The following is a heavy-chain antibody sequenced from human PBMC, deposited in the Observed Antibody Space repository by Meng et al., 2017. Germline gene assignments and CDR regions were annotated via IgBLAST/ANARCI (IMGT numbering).Heavy chain of an antibody. CDR1: GYNFPDYY. Sequence: QGQLVQSGAEVKKPGASVKVSCKPSGYNFPDYYIHWVRRAPGQGLEWMGRINPKSGDTHYAQKFQARVTMTGDTSISTAYMELSGLRSDDTAMYYCARDEVISAAGKLFGDYWGQGTLVTVSS. J-gene: IGHJ4*02. CDR2: INPKSGDT. D-gene: IGHD6-25*01. V-gene: IGHV1-2*06. CDR3: ARDEVISAAGKLFGDY.